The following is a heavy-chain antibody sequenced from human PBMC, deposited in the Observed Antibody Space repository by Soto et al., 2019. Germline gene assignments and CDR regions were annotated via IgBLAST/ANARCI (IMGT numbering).Heavy chain of an antibody. CDR2: VFYTGFT. J-gene: IGHJ4*02. CDR1: GASISGSYYY. Sequence: PSETLSLTCAVSGASISGSYYYWAWLRQSPGKGPEWIGSVFYTGFTSYNPSLESRVSMSVDTSKSQFSPKLSAVTAADTAVYYCATSQKGYNWNYFDHWGQGALVTVSS. CDR3: ATSQKGYNWNYFDH. V-gene: IGHV4-39*01. D-gene: IGHD1-20*01.